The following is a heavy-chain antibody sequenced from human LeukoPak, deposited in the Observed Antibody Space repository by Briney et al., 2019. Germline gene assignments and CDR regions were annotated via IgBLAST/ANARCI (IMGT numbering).Heavy chain of an antibody. CDR1: GFTVSSNY. CDR2: IYSSGET. V-gene: IGHV3-53*01. Sequence: PGGSLRLSCTASGFTVSSNYMSWVRQAPGKGLEWVSIIYSSGETYYADSVKGRFTISRDNSKNTLYLQMNSLRAEDTAVYYCARGYRGFLKWSLDYYYYMDVWGKGTTVTVSS. CDR3: ARGYRGFLKWSLDYYYYMDV. D-gene: IGHD3-3*01. J-gene: IGHJ6*03.